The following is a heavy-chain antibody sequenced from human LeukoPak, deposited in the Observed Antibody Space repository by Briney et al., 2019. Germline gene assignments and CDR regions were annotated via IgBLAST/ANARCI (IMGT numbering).Heavy chain of an antibody. Sequence: GGSLRLSCAASGFTFSSYAMHWVRQAPGKGLEWVAVISYDGSNKYYADSVKGRFTISRDNSKNTLYLQMNSLRAEDTAVYYCTKVQSYDYWGQGTLVTVSS. V-gene: IGHV3-30-3*02. D-gene: IGHD4-11*01. J-gene: IGHJ4*02. CDR2: ISYDGSNK. CDR3: TKVQSYDY. CDR1: GFTFSSYA.